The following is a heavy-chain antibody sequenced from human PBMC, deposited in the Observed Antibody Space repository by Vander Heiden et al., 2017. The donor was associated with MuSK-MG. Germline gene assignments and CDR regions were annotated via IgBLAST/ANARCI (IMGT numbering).Heavy chain of an antibody. V-gene: IGHV3-30*18. D-gene: IGHD3-10*01. J-gene: IGHJ5*02. Sequence: QVQLVESGGGVVQPGRSLRLPCAASAFTFSGDGMHWVRQAPGKGLEWVAVISYDGSNKYYADSVKGRFTISRDNSKNTLYLQMNSLRAEDTAVYYCAKGGFMVRGVMGPWGQGTLVTVSS. CDR1: AFTFSGDG. CDR3: AKGGFMVRGVMGP. CDR2: ISYDGSNK.